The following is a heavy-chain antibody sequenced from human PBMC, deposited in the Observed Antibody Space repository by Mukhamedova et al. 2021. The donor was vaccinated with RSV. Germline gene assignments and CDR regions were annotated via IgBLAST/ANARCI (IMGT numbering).Heavy chain of an antibody. CDR2: ISYDGSNK. D-gene: IGHD2-21*01. CDR1: SSYA. Sequence: SSYAMHWVRQAPGKGLEWVAVISYDGSNKYYADSVKGRFTISRDNSKNTLYLQMNSLRAEDTAGYYCARGPLGGAYSYYYYGMDV. J-gene: IGHJ6*01. V-gene: IGHV3-30*04. CDR3: ARGPLGGAYSYYYYGMDV.